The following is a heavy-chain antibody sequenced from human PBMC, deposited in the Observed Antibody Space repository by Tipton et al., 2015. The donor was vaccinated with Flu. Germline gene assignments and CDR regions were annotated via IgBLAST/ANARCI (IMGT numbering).Heavy chain of an antibody. CDR3: ARNMIFGVVESGVDHFDY. CDR1: GYSFASYW. CDR2: IFPADSDT. V-gene: IGHV5-51*01. D-gene: IGHD3/OR15-3a*01. J-gene: IGHJ4*02. Sequence: QLVQSGAEVKKPGESLTISCKGSGYSFASYWIGWVRQVPGKSLEWMGIIFPADSDTTYSPSFQGQVTISVDKSISTAYLQWSSLKASDTAMYYCARNMIFGVVESGVDHFDYWDQGTLVTVSS.